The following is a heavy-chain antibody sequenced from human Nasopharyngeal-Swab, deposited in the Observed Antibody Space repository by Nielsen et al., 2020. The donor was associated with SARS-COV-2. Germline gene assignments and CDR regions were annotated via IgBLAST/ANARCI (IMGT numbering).Heavy chain of an antibody. CDR1: GFTFRNYG. J-gene: IGHJ4*02. Sequence: GESLKLSCVASGFTFRNYGMHWVLQAPGKGLECVAIISYDGSNKYYADSVKGRFTISKDNSKNTLYLQMNSLRAEDTALYYCAKERFYSGSGKYPRDFDYWGQGTLVTVSS. V-gene: IGHV3-30*18. CDR2: ISYDGSNK. CDR3: AKERFYSGSGKYPRDFDY. D-gene: IGHD3-10*01.